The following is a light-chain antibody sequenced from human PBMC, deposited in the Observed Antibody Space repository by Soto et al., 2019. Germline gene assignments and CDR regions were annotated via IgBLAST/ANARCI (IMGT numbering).Light chain of an antibody. V-gene: IGLV3-21*02. CDR1: NIGRES. Sequence: SYALTQPPSVSVAPGQTARITCDGNNIGRESVHWYQQKPGQAPVLVVYDDSDRPSGIPERFSGSSSGNTATLTITRVEAGYEADFSCQVWDSSTDQPVFGTGTKLTVL. CDR2: DDS. J-gene: IGLJ1*01. CDR3: QVWDSSTDQPV.